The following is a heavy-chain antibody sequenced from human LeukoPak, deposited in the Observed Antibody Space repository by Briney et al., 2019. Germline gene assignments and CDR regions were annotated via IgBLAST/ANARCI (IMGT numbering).Heavy chain of an antibody. CDR1: GYKSTDDY. V-gene: IGHV1-2*02. CDR3: APTAEAYTSWWKV. D-gene: IGHD3-16*01. J-gene: IGHJ4*02. Sequence: ASVKVSCKASGYKSTDDYMHWARQAPGQGLEFMGWINPDSGFTNYAQKFKGRVTMTRDTSISTAYLEVRSLTSDDTAVYYCAPTAEAYTSWWKVWGQGTLVTVSS. CDR2: INPDSGFT.